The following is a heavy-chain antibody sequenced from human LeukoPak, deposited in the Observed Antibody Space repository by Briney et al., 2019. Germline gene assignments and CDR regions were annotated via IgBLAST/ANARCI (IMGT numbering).Heavy chain of an antibody. Sequence: PSETLSLTSTVSGGSISSGDYYWSWIRQPPGKGLEWMGYIYYSGSTYYNPSLKSRVTISVDTSKNQFSLKLSSVTAADTAVYYCARDSYDSSGYYGYWGQGTLVTVSS. CDR1: GGSISSGDYY. CDR2: IYYSGST. V-gene: IGHV4-30-4*08. D-gene: IGHD3-22*01. CDR3: ARDSYDSSGYYGY. J-gene: IGHJ4*02.